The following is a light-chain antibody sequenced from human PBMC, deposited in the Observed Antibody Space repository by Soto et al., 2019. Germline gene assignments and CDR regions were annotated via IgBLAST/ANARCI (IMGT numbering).Light chain of an antibody. CDR1: QSVSSSY. Sequence: EIVLTQSPGTLSLSPGERATLSCRASQSVSSSYLAWYQQKPGQAPRLLIYGASSRPTGIPDMFSGSGSGTDVPRTSSRLEPEDLAVYYCQRYGSARTFGQGTKVEI. V-gene: IGKV3-20*01. CDR3: QRYGSART. CDR2: GAS. J-gene: IGKJ1*01.